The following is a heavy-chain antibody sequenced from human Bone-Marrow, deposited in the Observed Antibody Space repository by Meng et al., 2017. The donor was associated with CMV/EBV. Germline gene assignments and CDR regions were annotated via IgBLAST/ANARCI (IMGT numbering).Heavy chain of an antibody. CDR2: IKQDGSEK. CDR1: GFNFRTYW. J-gene: IGHJ3*02. Sequence: GESLKISCAASGFNFRTYWMSWVRQAPGKGLEWVANIKQDGSEKYYVDSVKGRFTISRDNAKHSLYLQMNSLRAEDTAVYYCASHIVVPAAFPLFDIWGQGTMVTVSS. D-gene: IGHD2-2*01. V-gene: IGHV3-7*01. CDR3: ASHIVVPAAFPLFDI.